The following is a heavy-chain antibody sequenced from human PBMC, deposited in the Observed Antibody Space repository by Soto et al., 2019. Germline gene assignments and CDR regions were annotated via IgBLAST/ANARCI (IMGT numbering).Heavy chain of an antibody. V-gene: IGHV1-18*01. D-gene: IGHD3-9*01. Sequence: QVQLVQSGAEVMKPGASVKVSCKASGYTFTTYGISWVRQAPGQGLEWMGWISAYNGNTKYAQKFQGRVTRTTDTSTNAAYMELRSLRSDDTAVYYCARVRGSTIFLSGFDPWGQGTLVTVSS. CDR3: ARVRGSTIFLSGFDP. CDR1: GYTFTTYG. CDR2: ISAYNGNT. J-gene: IGHJ5*02.